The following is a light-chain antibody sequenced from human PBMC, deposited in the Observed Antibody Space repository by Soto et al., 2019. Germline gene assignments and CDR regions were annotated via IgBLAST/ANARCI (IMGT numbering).Light chain of an antibody. J-gene: IGKJ2*03. CDR1: QSISSSY. CDR3: LQYGSLPYS. V-gene: IGKV3-20*01. Sequence: EIVLTQSPGTLSLSPGERATLSCRASQSISSSYLAWYQQKPGQAPRLLIYGVSSRATGIPDRFSGSGSGTDFSLTISRLEPDDFAVYYCLQYGSLPYSFGQGTKLEIK. CDR2: GVS.